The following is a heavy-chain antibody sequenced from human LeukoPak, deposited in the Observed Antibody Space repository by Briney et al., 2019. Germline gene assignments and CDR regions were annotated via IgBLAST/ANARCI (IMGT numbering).Heavy chain of an antibody. J-gene: IGHJ4*02. CDR1: GYSISSGYY. CDR2: INHSGST. CDR3: ARGFRLAAAPRD. V-gene: IGHV4-38-2*02. Sequence: SETLSLTCTVSGYSISSGYYWGWIRQPPGKGLEWIGEINHSGSTNYNPSLKSRVTISVDTSKNQFSLKLSSVTAADTAVYYCARGFRLAAAPRDWGQGTLVTVSS. D-gene: IGHD6-13*01.